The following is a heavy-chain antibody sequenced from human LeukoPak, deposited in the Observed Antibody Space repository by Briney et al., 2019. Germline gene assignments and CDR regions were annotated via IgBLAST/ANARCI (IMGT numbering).Heavy chain of an antibody. CDR3: ARRGSGTYSPFDY. J-gene: IGHJ4*02. V-gene: IGHV5-51*01. CDR2: IYPGDSDT. D-gene: IGHD1-26*01. CDR1: GYSLTSYW. Sequence: GESLKISCTASGYSLTSYWIGWVRQMPGKGLEWMGIIYPGDSDTRYSPSFQGQVTISVDKSVSTAYLQWSSLKASDTAMYYCARRGSGTYSPFDYWGQGTLVTVSS.